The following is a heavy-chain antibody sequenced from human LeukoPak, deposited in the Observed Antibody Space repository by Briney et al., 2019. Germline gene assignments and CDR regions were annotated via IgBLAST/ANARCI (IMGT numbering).Heavy chain of an antibody. Sequence: SETLSLTCAVSGGSISSGGYSWSWIRQPPGKGLEWIGYIYHSGSTYYNPSLKSRVTISVDRSKNQFSLKLSSVTAADTAVYYCARSFKTSSNYVDYWGQGTLVTVSS. D-gene: IGHD2-2*01. CDR1: GGSISSGGYS. CDR2: IYHSGST. J-gene: IGHJ4*02. CDR3: ARSFKTSSNYVDY. V-gene: IGHV4-30-2*01.